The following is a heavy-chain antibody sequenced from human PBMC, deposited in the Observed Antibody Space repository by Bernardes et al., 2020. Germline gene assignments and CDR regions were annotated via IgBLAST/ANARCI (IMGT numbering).Heavy chain of an antibody. D-gene: IGHD6-13*01. CDR2: ISSSSRTL. Sequence: GGSLRLSCAASGFTFSSSSMNWVRQAPGKGLEWVSYISSSSRTLYYADSVKGRFTISRDNAKNSLYLQMNSLRAEDTAVYYCARESIAAACDYWGQGTLVTGSA. CDR3: ARESIAAACDY. V-gene: IGHV3-48*01. J-gene: IGHJ4*02. CDR1: GFTFSSSS.